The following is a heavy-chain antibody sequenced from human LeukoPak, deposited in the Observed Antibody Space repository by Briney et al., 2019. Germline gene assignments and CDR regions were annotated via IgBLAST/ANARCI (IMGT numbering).Heavy chain of an antibody. V-gene: IGHV3-30*02. D-gene: IGHD6-13*01. CDR2: IRYDGSNK. J-gene: IGHJ4*02. CDR3: AKDPRIAAADGN. Sequence: GSLRLSCAASGFTFSSYFMHWVRQAPGKGLEWVAFIRYDGSNKYYADSVKGRFTISRDNSKNTLYLQMNSLRAEDTAVYYCAKDPRIAAADGNWGQGTLVTVSS. CDR1: GFTFSSYF.